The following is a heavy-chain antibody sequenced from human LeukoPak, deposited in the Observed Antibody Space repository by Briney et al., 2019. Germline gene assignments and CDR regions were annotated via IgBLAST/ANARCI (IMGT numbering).Heavy chain of an antibody. CDR1: GFSVSGYW. Sequence: GGSLRLSCAVSGFSVSGYWMTRVLQAPGKGLEWVANIKQDGSEKNYVDSVKGRFTISRDNAENSLFLQMNSLRVEDTAVYYCAREWQGGIAAAGTRIEGDYWGQGTLVAVSS. V-gene: IGHV3-7*01. D-gene: IGHD6-13*01. CDR3: AREWQGGIAAAGTRIEGDY. CDR2: IKQDGSEK. J-gene: IGHJ4*02.